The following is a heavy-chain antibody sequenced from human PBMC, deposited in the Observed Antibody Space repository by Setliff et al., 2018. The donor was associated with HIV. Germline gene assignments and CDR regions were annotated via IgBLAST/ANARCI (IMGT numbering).Heavy chain of an antibody. D-gene: IGHD3-10*01. V-gene: IGHV4-61*02. CDR3: ARDNSYYYGSGSHYWYGMDV. CDR2: LHLSGDT. J-gene: IGHJ6*01. CDR1: GDSINSGTYY. Sequence: LFLTCTVSGDSINSGTYYWSWIRQPAGKGLEWIGRLHLSGDTNYNPSLKSRVTMSIDTSKNQFSLKLSSVTAADAAVYYCARDNSYYYGSGSHYWYGMDVWGQGTTVTVSS.